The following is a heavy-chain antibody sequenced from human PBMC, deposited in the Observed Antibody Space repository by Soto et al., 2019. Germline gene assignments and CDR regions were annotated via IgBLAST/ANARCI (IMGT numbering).Heavy chain of an antibody. CDR3: PKAGGGFGDFVHH. CDR1: GLTFSSYG. V-gene: IGHV3-30*18. CDR2: ILYDGSDE. J-gene: IGHJ1*01. D-gene: IGHD3-10*01. Sequence: GGSLSLYCAASGLTFSSYGLHWVRQAPGQGLEWETGILYDGSDEYYADSEKGRFTICREISKNTLNLQMNSLRYEDSAVYYLPKAGGGFGDFVHHCGHGTPVTLSS.